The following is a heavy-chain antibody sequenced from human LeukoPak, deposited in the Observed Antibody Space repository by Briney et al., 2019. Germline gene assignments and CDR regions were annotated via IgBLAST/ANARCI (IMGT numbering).Heavy chain of an antibody. CDR1: GYTFTSYG. CDR2: ISAYNGNT. D-gene: IGHD3-22*01. J-gene: IGHJ4*02. CDR3: ARGSSGYYYEYYFDY. V-gene: IGHV1-18*01. Sequence: ASVKVSCKASGYTFTSYGISWVRQAPGQGLEWMGWISAYNGNTNYAQKLQGRVTMTTDTSTSTAYMELRSLRSEDTAVYYCARGSSGYYYEYYFDYWGQGTLVTVSS.